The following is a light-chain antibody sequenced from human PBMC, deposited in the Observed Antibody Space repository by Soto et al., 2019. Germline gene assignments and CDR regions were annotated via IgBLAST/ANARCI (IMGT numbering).Light chain of an antibody. CDR3: SSYTSSSSPYV. CDR1: SREVGGYNY. J-gene: IGLJ1*01. V-gene: IGLV2-14*01. CDR2: DVS. Sequence: SSLTQPASLSGSPGQSITISCTGTSREVGGYNYVSWYQQHPGKAPKLMIYDVSNRPSGVSNRFSGSKSGNTASLTISGLQAEDEADYYCSSYTSSSSPYVFGTGTKVTVL.